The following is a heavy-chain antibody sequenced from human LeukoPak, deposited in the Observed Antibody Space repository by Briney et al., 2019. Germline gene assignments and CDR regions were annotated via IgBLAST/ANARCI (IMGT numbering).Heavy chain of an antibody. V-gene: IGHV3-7*02. D-gene: IGHD3-10*01. CDR3: ASGWGQFDY. J-gene: IGHJ4*02. Sequence: GGSLRLSCVASGFTFRSYWMTCVRQAPGKGLEWVANIKQDGSDYYYLDSVRGRFTISRDNAKNSLYLQMNSLRAEDTAVYYCASGWGQFDYWGQGTLVTVSS. CDR1: GFTFRSYW. CDR2: IKQDGSDY.